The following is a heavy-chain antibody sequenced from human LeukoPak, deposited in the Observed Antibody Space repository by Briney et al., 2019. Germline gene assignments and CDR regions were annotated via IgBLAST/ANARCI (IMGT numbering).Heavy chain of an antibody. CDR2: IIPIFGTA. Sequence: SVKVSCKASGGTFSSYAISWVRQAPGQGLEWMGGIIPIFGTANYAQKFQGRVTITADESTSTAYMELSSLRSEDTAVYYCARLITIFGVVIISPYGMDVWGQGTTVTVSS. V-gene: IGHV1-69*13. J-gene: IGHJ6*02. CDR1: GGTFSSYA. CDR3: ARLITIFGVVIISPYGMDV. D-gene: IGHD3-3*01.